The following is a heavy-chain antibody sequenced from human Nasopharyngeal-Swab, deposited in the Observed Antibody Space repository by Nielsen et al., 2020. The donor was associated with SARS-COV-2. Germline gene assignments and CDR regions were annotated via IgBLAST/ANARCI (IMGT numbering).Heavy chain of an antibody. J-gene: IGHJ4*02. CDR3: ARQTRIAVAGKGVYY. D-gene: IGHD6-19*01. Sequence: SETLSLTCVVFGGTLNGVHWKWIRQTPGKGLEWIGSIYYSGSTYYNPSLKSRVTISVDTSKNQFSLKLSSVTAADTAVYYCARQTRIAVAGKGVYYWGQGTLVTVSS. CDR2: IYYSGST. CDR1: GGTLNGVH. V-gene: IGHV4-39*01.